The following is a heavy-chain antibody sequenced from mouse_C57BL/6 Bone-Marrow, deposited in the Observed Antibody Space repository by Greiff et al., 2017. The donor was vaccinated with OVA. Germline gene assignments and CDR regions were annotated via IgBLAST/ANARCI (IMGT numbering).Heavy chain of an antibody. Sequence: QVQLQQSGAELVKPGASVKLSCKASGYTFTSYWMHWVKQRPGQGLEWIGMIHPNSGSTNYNEKFKSKATLTVDKSSSTAYMQLSSLTSEDSAVYYCARSHYGSSPYFDYWGQGTTLTVSS. CDR3: ARSHYGSSPYFDY. CDR2: IHPNSGST. D-gene: IGHD1-1*01. J-gene: IGHJ2*01. V-gene: IGHV1-64*01. CDR1: GYTFTSYW.